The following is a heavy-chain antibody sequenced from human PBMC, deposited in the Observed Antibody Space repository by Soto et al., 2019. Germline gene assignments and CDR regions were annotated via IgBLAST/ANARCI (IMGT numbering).Heavy chain of an antibody. V-gene: IGHV4-34*01. D-gene: IGHD5-12*01. Sequence: SETLSLTCAVYGGSFSGYYWSWIRQPPGKGLEGSGEINHRGSTNYNPSLKSRLTISVDTSKNQFSLKLSSVTAADTAVYYCARGSRGYSGYDPSYYFDPWGQGTLVTVSS. CDR3: ARGSRGYSGYDPSYYFDP. CDR2: INHRGST. J-gene: IGHJ4*02. CDR1: GGSFSGYY.